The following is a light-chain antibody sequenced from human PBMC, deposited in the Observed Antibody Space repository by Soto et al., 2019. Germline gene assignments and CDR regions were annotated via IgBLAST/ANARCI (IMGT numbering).Light chain of an antibody. V-gene: IGKV3-20*01. CDR1: QSVSNIY. J-gene: IGKJ1*01. CDR3: QQYVSSPRT. CDR2: GAS. Sequence: EIVLTQSPGTLSLSPGERATLSCRASQSVSNIYLAWYQQKPGQAPRLLIYGASSRATGIPDRFSGSGSGTDFTLTISRLEPEDFAVYYCQQYVSSPRTFGQGTK.